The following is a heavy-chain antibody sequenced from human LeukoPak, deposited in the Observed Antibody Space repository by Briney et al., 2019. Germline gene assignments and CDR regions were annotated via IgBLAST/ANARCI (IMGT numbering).Heavy chain of an antibody. D-gene: IGHD1-1*01. Sequence: GESLKISCKCYGYSFTSNWISWVRQMPGKGLEWMGRIDPSDSYTNYSPSFQGHVTISADKSISTAYLQWSSLKASDTAMYYCARQPEGTWFDPWGQGTLVTVSS. CDR3: ARQPEGTWFDP. J-gene: IGHJ5*02. V-gene: IGHV5-10-1*01. CDR2: IDPSDSYT. CDR1: GYSFTSNW.